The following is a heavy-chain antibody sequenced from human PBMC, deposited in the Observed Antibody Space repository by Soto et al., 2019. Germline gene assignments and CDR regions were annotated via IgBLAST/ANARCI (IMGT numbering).Heavy chain of an antibody. CDR2: IWYDGGTK. Sequence: QVHLVQSGGGVVQPGRSLRLSCAGSGFTFSRYGMHWVRQAPGKGLEWVAVIWYDGGTKLYADSVKGRFTISRDNSKNTLYLQMNNLRVEDTGVYYCAGEGVAVTGQRYFDYWGQGTLVTVSS. CDR1: GFTFSRYG. V-gene: IGHV3-33*01. J-gene: IGHJ4*02. D-gene: IGHD6-19*01. CDR3: AGEGVAVTGQRYFDY.